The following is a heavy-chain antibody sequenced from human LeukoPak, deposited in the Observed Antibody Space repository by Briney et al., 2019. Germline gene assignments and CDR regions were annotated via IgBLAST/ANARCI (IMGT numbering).Heavy chain of an antibody. V-gene: IGHV3-23*01. CDR3: AKGSYSYGYLFDY. Sequence: EGSLRLSCAASGFTFSSYAMSWVRQAPGKGLEWVSAISGSGGSTYYADSVKGRFTISRDNSKNTLYLQMNSLRAEDTAVYYCAKGSYSYGYLFDYWGQGTLVTVSS. D-gene: IGHD5-18*01. CDR1: GFTFSSYA. J-gene: IGHJ4*02. CDR2: ISGSGGST.